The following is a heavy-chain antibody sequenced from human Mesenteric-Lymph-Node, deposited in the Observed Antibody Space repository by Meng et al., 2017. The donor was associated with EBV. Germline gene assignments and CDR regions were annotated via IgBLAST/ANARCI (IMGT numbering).Heavy chain of an antibody. V-gene: IGHV4-4*01. CDR1: GGSISSGLW. D-gene: IGHD3-10*01. J-gene: IGHJ5*02. CDR3: ASRHGSGSYVGFDP. Sequence: QESAPGLLKPLGTLSLPSAVSGGSISSGLWFKWVRQPPGKGLEWIGQIYHSGITYYNPSLADRITISVDKSKNILSLNLTSVTAADTAVYFCASRHGSGSYVGFDPWGQGTLVTVSS. CDR2: IYHSGIT.